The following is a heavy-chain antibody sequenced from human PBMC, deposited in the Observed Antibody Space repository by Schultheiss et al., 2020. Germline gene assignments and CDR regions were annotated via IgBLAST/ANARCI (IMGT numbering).Heavy chain of an antibody. D-gene: IGHD6-19*01. CDR1: GFTFDDYG. Sequence: GGSLRLSCAASGFTFDDYGMSWVRQAPGKGLVWVSRINSDGSSTSYADSVKGRFTISRDNAKNTLYLQMNSLRAEDTAVYYCARERPPYSSGHNWFDPWGQGTLVTVSS. CDR2: INSDGSST. V-gene: IGHV3-74*01. CDR3: ARERPPYSSGHNWFDP. J-gene: IGHJ5*02.